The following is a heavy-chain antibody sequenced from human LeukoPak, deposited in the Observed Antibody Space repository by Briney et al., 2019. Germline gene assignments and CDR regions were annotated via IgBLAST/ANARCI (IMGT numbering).Heavy chain of an antibody. J-gene: IGHJ3*02. D-gene: IGHD5-24*01. CDR2: INPNSGGT. Sequence: GASVKVSCKASGYTFTGYYMHWVRQAPGQGLEWMGWINPNSGGTNYAQKFQGRVTMTRDTSISTAYMELSRLRSDDTAVYYCARDRGDMATIRVGDAFDIWGQGAMVTVSS. CDR3: ARDRGDMATIRVGDAFDI. V-gene: IGHV1-2*02. CDR1: GYTFTGYY.